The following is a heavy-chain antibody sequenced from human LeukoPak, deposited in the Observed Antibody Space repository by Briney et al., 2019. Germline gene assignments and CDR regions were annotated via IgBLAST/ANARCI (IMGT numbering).Heavy chain of an antibody. D-gene: IGHD6-13*01. CDR1: GGAISSTFW. V-gene: IGHV4-4*02. J-gene: IGHJ4*02. CDR2: IHHSGSV. Sequence: PSGTLSLTCVVSGGAISSTFWWTWVRQPPGKGLEWIGEIHHSGSVHYNPSLKSRVTISVETSKNQFSLKLNSVTAADTAVYYCARHWKSSYTLIDYWGQGTLVTVSS. CDR3: ARHWKSSYTLIDY.